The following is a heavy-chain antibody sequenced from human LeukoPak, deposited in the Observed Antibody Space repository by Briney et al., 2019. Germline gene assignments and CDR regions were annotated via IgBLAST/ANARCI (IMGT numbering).Heavy chain of an antibody. CDR1: GYTLTELS. V-gene: IGHV1-24*01. CDR3: ARLFGYSGYVTSNWFDP. CDR2: FDPEDGET. Sequence: ASVKVSCKVSGYTLTELSMHWVRQAPGKGLEWMGGFDPEDGETIYAQKFQGRVTMTEDTSTDTAYMELSSLRSEDTAVYYCARLFGYSGYVTSNWFDPWGQGTLVTVSS. J-gene: IGHJ5*02. D-gene: IGHD5-12*01.